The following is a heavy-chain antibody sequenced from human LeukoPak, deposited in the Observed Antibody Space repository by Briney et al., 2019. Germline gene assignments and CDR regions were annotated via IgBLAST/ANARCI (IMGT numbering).Heavy chain of an antibody. CDR2: INPSGGST. D-gene: IGHD6-13*01. CDR3: ARGYLSIAAAGPNAFDI. V-gene: IGHV1-46*01. J-gene: IGHJ3*02. Sequence: ASVKVSCKASGYTFTSYYMHWVRQAPGQGLEWMGIINPSGGSTSYAQKFQGRVTMTRDTSISTAYMELSRLRSDDTAVYYCARGYLSIAAAGPNAFDIWGQGTMVTVSS. CDR1: GYTFTSYY.